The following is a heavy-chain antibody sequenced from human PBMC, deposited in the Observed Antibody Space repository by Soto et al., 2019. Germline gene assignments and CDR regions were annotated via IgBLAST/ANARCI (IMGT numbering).Heavy chain of an antibody. CDR2: INHSGST. V-gene: IGHV4-34*01. CDR3: ARGESGQGSTFDC. J-gene: IGHJ4*02. CDR1: GGSFSGYY. D-gene: IGHD7-27*01. Sequence: QVQLQQWGAGLLKPSETLSLTCAVYGGSFSGYYWSWIRQPPGKGLEWIGEINHSGSTNYNPSLKSRVTISVDTSKNQFSLKLSSVTAADTAVYYCARGESGQGSTFDCWGQGTLVTVSS.